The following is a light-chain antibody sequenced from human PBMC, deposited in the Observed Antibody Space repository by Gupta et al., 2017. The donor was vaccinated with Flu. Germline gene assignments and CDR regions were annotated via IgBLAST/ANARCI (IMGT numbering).Light chain of an antibody. CDR2: YDD. Sequence: QSVLTQPPSVSEAPRQRVTISCSGSSSNIGNNAVNWYQQRPGKAPKLLIYYDDLQPSVVSDRFSGSKSGTSASLAISGLQSEYEADYYCAAWDDSLNGPVFGGGTKLTVL. CDR1: SSNIGNNA. J-gene: IGLJ3*02. CDR3: AAWDDSLNGPV. V-gene: IGLV1-36*01.